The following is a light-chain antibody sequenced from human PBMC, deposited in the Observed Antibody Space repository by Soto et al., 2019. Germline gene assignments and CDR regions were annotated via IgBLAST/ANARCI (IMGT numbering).Light chain of an antibody. V-gene: IGKV1-5*03. Sequence: DIQMTQSPSTLSASVGDRVTITCRASQGIDHCFAWYQQKPGKAPKVLGYKASILEGAVPSRFSGSESGTKFTLTISSLQPDDFAAYYCQLYYTYPYTFGQGTKL. CDR3: QLYYTYPYT. J-gene: IGKJ2*01. CDR2: KAS. CDR1: QGIDHC.